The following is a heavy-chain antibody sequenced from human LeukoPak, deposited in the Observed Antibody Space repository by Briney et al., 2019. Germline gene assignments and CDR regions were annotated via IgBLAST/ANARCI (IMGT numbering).Heavy chain of an antibody. J-gene: IGHJ6*03. CDR3: AREISGSYYNPLGYMDV. Sequence: KTSETLSLTCTVSGGSISLYYWNWIRQPAGKGLEWIRRIFTSGITNYNPSLKSRVTMSVDTSKSQFSLALSSVTAADTAVYYCAREISGSYYNPLGYMDVWGKGTTVTVAS. CDR1: GGSISLYY. CDR2: IFTSGIT. V-gene: IGHV4-4*07. D-gene: IGHD3-10*01.